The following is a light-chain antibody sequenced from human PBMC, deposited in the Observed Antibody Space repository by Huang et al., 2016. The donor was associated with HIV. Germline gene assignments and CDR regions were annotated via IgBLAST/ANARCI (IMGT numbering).Light chain of an antibody. CDR1: QNIKSV. CDR3: QQYNHWPPLT. Sequence: EIIMTQSPATLSVSPGESATRSRRASQNIKSVLAWYQQKPGQAPSLLLFGAPTRATGIPAWCSGSGSGTEFTLSISSLQSEDFAVYYCQQYNHWPPLTFGGGTKVEIK. CDR2: GAP. J-gene: IGKJ4*01. V-gene: IGKV3-15*01.